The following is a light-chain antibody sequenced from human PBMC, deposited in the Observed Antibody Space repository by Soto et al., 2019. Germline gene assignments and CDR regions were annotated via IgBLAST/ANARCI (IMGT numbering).Light chain of an antibody. Sequence: QMARSSTWPSDSIRDRVTITVRASQNICLSLNWLQQKPGRAPQLLIYAASGLHSGVPSRFSGSGSGTAFTFPITSLHPEHFATSYRHQAYRPPRTLRQGTKVDIK. J-gene: IGKJ1*01. V-gene: IGKV1-39*01. CDR2: AAS. CDR1: QNICLS. CDR3: HQAYRPPRT.